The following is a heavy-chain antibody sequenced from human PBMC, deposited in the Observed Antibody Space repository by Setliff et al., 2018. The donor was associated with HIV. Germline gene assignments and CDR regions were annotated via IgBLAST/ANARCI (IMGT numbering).Heavy chain of an antibody. D-gene: IGHD4-17*01. CDR1: GGSISSYY. CDR3: ARGFLRSRRRWFDP. CDR2: IFYSGST. J-gene: IGHJ5*02. V-gene: IGHV4-59*01. Sequence: SETLSLTCAVYGGSISSYYWSWIRQPPGKGLEWIGYIFYSGSTNYNPSLKSRVTISVDASKNQFSLRLSSVTAADTAVYYCARGFLRSRRRWFDPWGQGTLVTVSS.